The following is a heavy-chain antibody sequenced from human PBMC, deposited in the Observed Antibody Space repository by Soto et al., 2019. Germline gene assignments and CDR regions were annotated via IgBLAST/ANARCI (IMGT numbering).Heavy chain of an antibody. V-gene: IGHV1-69*13. J-gene: IGHJ5*02. CDR3: ARDCSGGSCYPNWFDT. CDR2: IIPIFGAA. Sequence: ASVKVSCKASGGTFSSYAISWVRQAPGQGLEWMGGIIPIFGAANYAQKFQGRVTITADESTSTAYMELSSLRSEDTAVYYCARDCSGGSCYPNWFDTWGQGTLV. CDR1: GGTFSSYA. D-gene: IGHD2-15*01.